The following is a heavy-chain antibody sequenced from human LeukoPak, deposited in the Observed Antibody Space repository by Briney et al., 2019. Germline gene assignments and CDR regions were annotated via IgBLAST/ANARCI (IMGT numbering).Heavy chain of an antibody. J-gene: IGHJ4*02. CDR2: ISYDGSNK. CDR3: AKAIYRYQLLWNDY. CDR1: GFTFSSYG. Sequence: PGRSLRLSCAASGFTFSSYGMHWVRQAPGTGLEGVAVISYDGSNKYYADSVKGRFTISRDNSKNTLCLQMNSLRAEDTAVYYCAKAIYRYQLLWNDYWGQGTLVTVSS. D-gene: IGHD2-2*01. V-gene: IGHV3-30*18.